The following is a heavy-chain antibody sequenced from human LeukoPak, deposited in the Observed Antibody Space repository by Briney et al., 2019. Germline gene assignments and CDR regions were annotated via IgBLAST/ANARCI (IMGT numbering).Heavy chain of an antibody. CDR1: GGTFSSYA. D-gene: IGHD3-10*01. Sequence: GASVKVSCKASGGTFSSYAISWVRQAPGQGLEWMGRIIPILGIANYAQKFQGRVTITADKSTSTAYMELSSLRSEDTAVYYCARGRPNGSGSLDYWGQGTLVTVSS. V-gene: IGHV1-69*04. J-gene: IGHJ4*02. CDR3: ARGRPNGSGSLDY. CDR2: IIPILGIA.